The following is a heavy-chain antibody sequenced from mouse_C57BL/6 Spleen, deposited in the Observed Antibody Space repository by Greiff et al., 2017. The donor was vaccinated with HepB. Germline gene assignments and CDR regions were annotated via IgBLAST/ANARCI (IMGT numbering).Heavy chain of an antibody. CDR1: GYTFTDYN. V-gene: IGHV1-18*01. D-gene: IGHD1-1*02. CDR2: INPNNGGT. CDR3: ARWDYSGGCYWYFDV. Sequence: EVQLQQSGPELVKPGASVKIPCKASGYTFTDYNMDWVKQTHGKSLEWIGDINPNNGGTIYNQNFKGKDTLTVDKSSSTAYMVLRSLTSEDTAFYYCARWDYSGGCYWYFDVWGTGTTVTVSS. J-gene: IGHJ1*03.